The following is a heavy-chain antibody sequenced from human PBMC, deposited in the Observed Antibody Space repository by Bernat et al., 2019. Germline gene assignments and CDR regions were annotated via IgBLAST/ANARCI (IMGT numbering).Heavy chain of an antibody. V-gene: IGHV3-21*01. CDR2: ISSSSSYI. Sequence: EVQLVESGGGLVKPGGSLRLSCAASGFTFSSYSMNWVRQAPGKGLEWVSSISSSSSYIYYADSVKGRFTISRDNAKNSLYLQMNSLRAEDTAVYYCAKANWNYDVDYWGQGTLVTVSS. CDR3: AKANWNYDVDY. CDR1: GFTFSSYS. D-gene: IGHD1-7*01. J-gene: IGHJ4*02.